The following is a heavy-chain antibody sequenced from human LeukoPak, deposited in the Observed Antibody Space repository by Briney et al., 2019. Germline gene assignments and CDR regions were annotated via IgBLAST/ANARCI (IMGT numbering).Heavy chain of an antibody. CDR1: GFTFSAYG. CDR2: ISYDGSYQ. V-gene: IGHV3-30*03. J-gene: IGHJ4*02. Sequence: GGSLRLSCSVSGFTFSAYGMHWVRQAPGKGLEWVAVISYDGSYQAYGDSVKGRFTVSRDSSKNTLYLQLNSLRPEDTGLYYCARERRRDGYNYKDYWGQGTQVSVSS. CDR3: ARERRRDGYNYKDY. D-gene: IGHD5-24*01.